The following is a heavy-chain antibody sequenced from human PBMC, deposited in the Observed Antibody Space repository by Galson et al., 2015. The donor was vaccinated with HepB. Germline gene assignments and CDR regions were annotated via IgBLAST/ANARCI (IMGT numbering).Heavy chain of an antibody. D-gene: IGHD6-13*01. CDR3: ARDALAAAGIFDY. J-gene: IGHJ4*02. V-gene: IGHV3-7*03. CDR2: IKQDGSEK. CDR1: GFTFSSYW. Sequence: SLRLSCAASGFTFSSYWMSWVRQAPGKGLEWVANIKQDGSEKYYVDSVKGRFTISRDNAKNSLYLQMNSLRAEDTAVYYCARDALAAAGIFDYWGQGTLVTVSS.